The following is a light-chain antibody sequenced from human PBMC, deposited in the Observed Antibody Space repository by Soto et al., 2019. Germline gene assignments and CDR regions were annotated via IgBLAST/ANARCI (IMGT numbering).Light chain of an antibody. J-gene: IGKJ1*01. CDR3: VQTLQPRT. Sequence: DIVMTQSPLSLPVTPGEPASISCRASQSLVHSNGYNYLDWYLQKPGQSPQLLSYLGSNRASGVPGRLSGRGSGADFTLKISRVEAEDVGVYYCVQTLQPRTFGQGTKVEIK. CDR2: LGS. CDR1: QSLVHSNGYNY. V-gene: IGKV2-28*01.